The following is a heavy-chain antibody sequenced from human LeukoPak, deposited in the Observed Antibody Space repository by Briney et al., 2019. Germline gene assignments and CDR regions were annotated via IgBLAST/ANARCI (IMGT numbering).Heavy chain of an antibody. CDR1: GFTFSSYS. Sequence: GGSLRLSCAASGFTFSSYSMNWVRQAPGKGLEWVSSISSSSSYIYYADSVKGRFTISRDNAKNSLYLQMNSLRAEDTAVYYWAREKVVVALYYGMDVWAKGPRSPSP. J-gene: IGHJ6*02. CDR2: ISSSSSYI. CDR3: AREKVVVALYYGMDV. D-gene: IGHD2-15*01. V-gene: IGHV3-21*01.